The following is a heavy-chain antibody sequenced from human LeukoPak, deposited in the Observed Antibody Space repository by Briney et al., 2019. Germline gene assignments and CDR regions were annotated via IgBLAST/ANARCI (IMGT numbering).Heavy chain of an antibody. D-gene: IGHD6-19*01. CDR3: ARDQQQWLVEGYYFDY. CDR1: GFTFSSYE. V-gene: IGHV3-21*01. CDR2: ISSSSSYI. Sequence: GGSLRLSCAASGFTFSSYEMNWVRQAPGKGLEWVSSISSSSSYIYYADSVKGRFTISRDNAKNSLYLKMNSLRAEDTAVYYCARDQQQWLVEGYYFDYWGQGTLVTVSS. J-gene: IGHJ4*02.